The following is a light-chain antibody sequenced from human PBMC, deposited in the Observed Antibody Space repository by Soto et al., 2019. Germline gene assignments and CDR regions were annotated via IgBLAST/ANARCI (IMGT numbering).Light chain of an antibody. J-gene: IGLJ1*01. CDR2: DVS. Sequence: QSAPAQPRSVSGSPGQSVTISCTGTRRDVGAYNYVSWYQQHPGKAPKVIIYDVSKRPSGVPDRFSGSKSGNTASLTITGLQAEDEAEYYCCSYAGSPYVFGTGTKVTVL. CDR1: RRDVGAYNY. CDR3: CSYAGSPYV. V-gene: IGLV2-11*01.